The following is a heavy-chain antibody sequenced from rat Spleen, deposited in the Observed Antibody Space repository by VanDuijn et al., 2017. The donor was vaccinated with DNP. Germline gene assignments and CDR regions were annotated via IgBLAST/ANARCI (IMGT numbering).Heavy chain of an antibody. J-gene: IGHJ2*01. CDR3: TRRAGLSYYFDY. CDR1: GFTFSDYA. D-gene: IGHD1-1*01. CDR2: IIFDGSTT. Sequence: EVQLVESGGGLVQPGRSLKFSCAASGFTFSDYAMAWVRQAPKKGLEWVATIIFDGSTTYLRDSVKCRVTISRDNEKNNLFLQRDSLRCEDTATYYCTRRAGLSYYFDYWGQVVMVSVSS. V-gene: IGHV5-17*01.